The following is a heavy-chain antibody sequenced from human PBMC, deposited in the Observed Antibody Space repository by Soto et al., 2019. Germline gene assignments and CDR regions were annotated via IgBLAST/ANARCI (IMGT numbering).Heavy chain of an antibody. Sequence: VQLVQSGGTLVQPGGSLRLSCAASGLTFSGHWMTWVRQTPGEGLQWVAAIKPDGSETFYVDSVKGRFTISRDNARKAVFLQMDSLRAEDTAVYWCTRRPSGMTYHAVFDFWGQGTLVTVSS. J-gene: IGHJ4*02. CDR2: IKPDGSET. CDR1: GLTFSGHW. V-gene: IGHV3-7*03. D-gene: IGHD2-21*02. CDR3: TRRPSGMTYHAVFDF.